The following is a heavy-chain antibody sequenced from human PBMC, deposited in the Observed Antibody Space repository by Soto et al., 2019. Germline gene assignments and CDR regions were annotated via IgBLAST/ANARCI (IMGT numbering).Heavy chain of an antibody. D-gene: IGHD6-19*01. V-gene: IGHV4-59*01. CDR2: MYSNGDT. CDR1: GGSMSGFF. CDR3: VRTSGWYLHDY. J-gene: IGHJ4*02. Sequence: QVQLQESGPGLVKPSETLSLTCTVSGGSMSGFFWSWIRQPPGKGLEWIGYMYSNGDTNYNPSLQSRVTISLDTSKNQFSLRLNSMTAADTAVYYCVRTSGWYLHDYWGQGTLVIVSP.